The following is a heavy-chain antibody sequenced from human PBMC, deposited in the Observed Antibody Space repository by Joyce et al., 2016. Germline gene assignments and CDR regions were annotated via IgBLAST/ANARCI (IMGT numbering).Heavy chain of an antibody. CDR2: IYLGGST. CDR3: ARNGAYSQDS. Sequence: QVQLQESGPGLVKPSGTLSLTCAVSGGSISRAHWWSWVRQPPGKGLEWIGEIYLGGSTTYNPSLMSRVTISVDKSKNQLSLKMNSVTAADTAVYYCARNGAYSQDSWGQGTLVTVSS. J-gene: IGHJ5*01. V-gene: IGHV4-4*02. CDR1: GGSISRAHW. D-gene: IGHD5-12*01.